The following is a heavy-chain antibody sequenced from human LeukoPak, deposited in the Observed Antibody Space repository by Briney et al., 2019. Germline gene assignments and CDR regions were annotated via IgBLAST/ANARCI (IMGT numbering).Heavy chain of an antibody. Sequence: GGSLRLSCVASGFTFSSYGIHWVRQAPGKGLQWVVLISYDGSNKYYADSVKGRFTISRDNSKNTLYLQMNSLRAEDTAVYYCASGPRTNWARFDYWGQGTQVTVSS. J-gene: IGHJ4*02. CDR2: ISYDGSNK. D-gene: IGHD1-1*01. CDR1: GFTFSSYG. CDR3: ASGPRTNWARFDY. V-gene: IGHV3-30*03.